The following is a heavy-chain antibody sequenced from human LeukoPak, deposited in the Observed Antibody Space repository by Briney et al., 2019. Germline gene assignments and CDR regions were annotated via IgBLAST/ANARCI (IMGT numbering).Heavy chain of an antibody. CDR1: GGSINNFH. V-gene: IGHV4-4*07. CDR3: AKESRVRGVSVRESHYHYCYGMDV. CDR2: IYSNGDT. J-gene: IGHJ6*02. D-gene: IGHD3-10*01. Sequence: PSETLSLTCSVSGGSINNFHWTWIRQPAGKGLERIGRIYSNGDTNYNPSLKSRLTLSVDTSKNQFSLKLSSVTAADTALYFCAKESRVRGVSVRESHYHYCYGMDVWGRGTTVTVSS.